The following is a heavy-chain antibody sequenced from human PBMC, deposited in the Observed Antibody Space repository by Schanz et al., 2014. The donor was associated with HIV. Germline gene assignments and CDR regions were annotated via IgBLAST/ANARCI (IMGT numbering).Heavy chain of an antibody. D-gene: IGHD4-4*01. V-gene: IGHV3-30*18. Sequence: QVQLVESGGGVVQPGTSLRLSCAASGFSFSIFGMHWVRQTPGKGLEWVAAISFDGSHKYSADSVKGRFTISRDDSSDTLYLHMNSLRAEDTAVYYCAKSHKHDNSDYYRFYYFGMDVWGQGTTVTVSS. CDR3: AKSHKHDNSDYYRFYYFGMDV. CDR1: GFSFSIFG. CDR2: ISFDGSHK. J-gene: IGHJ6*02.